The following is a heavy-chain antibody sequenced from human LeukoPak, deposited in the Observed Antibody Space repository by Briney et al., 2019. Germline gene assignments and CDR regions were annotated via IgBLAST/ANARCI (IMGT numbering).Heavy chain of an antibody. V-gene: IGHV1-18*04. CDR3: ARVRNSGFRYVDS. Sequence: ASVKVSCKASGYTFTGYYMHWVRQAPGQGLEWMGWISAYNGNTNYAQKLQGRVTMTTDTSTSTAYMDLRSLRSDDTAVYYCARVRNSGFRYVDSWGQGTLVTVSS. CDR1: GYTFTGYY. D-gene: IGHD5-12*01. CDR2: ISAYNGNT. J-gene: IGHJ4*02.